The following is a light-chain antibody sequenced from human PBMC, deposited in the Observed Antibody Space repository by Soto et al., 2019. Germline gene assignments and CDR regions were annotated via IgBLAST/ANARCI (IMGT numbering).Light chain of an antibody. V-gene: IGKV3-15*01. J-gene: IGKJ1*01. CDR1: QNVSSN. CDR3: QQYNNWPWT. CDR2: GAS. Sequence: EIVMTQSPATLSVSPGERATLSCRASQNVSSNLAWYQQKPGQAPRLLIYGASTRATGIPARFSGSGSGTEFTLTISSLQCEDFAVYYCQQYNNWPWTFGQGTKVEIK.